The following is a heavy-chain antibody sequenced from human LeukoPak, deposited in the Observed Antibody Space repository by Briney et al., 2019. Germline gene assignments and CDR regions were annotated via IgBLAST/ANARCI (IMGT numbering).Heavy chain of an antibody. D-gene: IGHD1-26*01. Sequence: GGSLRLSCAASGFTFSSYAMSWVRQAPGKGLEWVSAMSGGDGSTYYADSVKGRFTISRDSSKKTLYLQMNGLRAEDTAVYYCAKDWPSSGIYYGQFDFWGQGTLVTVSS. CDR3: AKDWPSSGIYYGQFDF. V-gene: IGHV3-23*01. CDR2: MSGGDGST. CDR1: GFTFSSYA. J-gene: IGHJ4*02.